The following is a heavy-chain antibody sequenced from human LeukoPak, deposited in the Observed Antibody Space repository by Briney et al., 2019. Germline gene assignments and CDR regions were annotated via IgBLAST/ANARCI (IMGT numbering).Heavy chain of an antibody. Sequence: SETLSLTCTASGGSISSSSYYWGWIRPPPGKGLGWIGSIYYSGSTYSNPSLKSRGTISVDTSKNQFSLKLSAVTAADTAVDYCHVVPAAIWGYYYYYYMDVWGKGTTVTVSS. CDR1: GGSISSSSYY. V-gene: IGHV4-39*01. J-gene: IGHJ6*03. CDR2: IYYSGST. CDR3: HVVPAAIWGYYYYYYMDV. D-gene: IGHD2-2*02.